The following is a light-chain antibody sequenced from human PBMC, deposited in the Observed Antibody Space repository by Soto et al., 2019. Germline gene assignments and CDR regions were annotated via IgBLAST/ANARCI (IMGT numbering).Light chain of an antibody. CDR3: HQFGSSPPVT. CDR1: QSVNNTK. V-gene: IGKV3-20*01. Sequence: EIVLTQSPGTLSLSPGDRATLSCRASQSVNNTKLAWYQQQAGQATRLLIHGASSRTTGIPDRFSGGGCGTDFTLIISVLEPEDFAVSYCHQFGSSPPVTFGGGTKVEIK. J-gene: IGKJ4*01. CDR2: GAS.